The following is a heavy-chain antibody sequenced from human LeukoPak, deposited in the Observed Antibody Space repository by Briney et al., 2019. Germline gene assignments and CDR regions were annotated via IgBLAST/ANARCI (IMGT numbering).Heavy chain of an antibody. J-gene: IGHJ5*02. D-gene: IGHD3-3*01. CDR2: INPNSGGA. CDR3: ARDYYDGAATNWFDP. Sequence: ASVKVSCKASGYTFTGYYMHWVRQAPGQGLEWMGWINPNSGGANYAQKFQGRVTMTRDTSISTAYMELSRLRYDDMAVYYCARDYYDGAATNWFDPWRQGTLVTVSS. CDR1: GYTFTGYY. V-gene: IGHV1-2*02.